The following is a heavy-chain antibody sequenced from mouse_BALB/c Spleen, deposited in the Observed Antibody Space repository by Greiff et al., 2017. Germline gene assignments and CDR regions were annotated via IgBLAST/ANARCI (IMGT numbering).Heavy chain of an antibody. CDR3: TREGYYGSRPFAY. D-gene: IGHD1-1*01. V-gene: IGHV1S81*02. J-gene: IGHJ3*01. CDR1: GYTFTSYY. CDR2: INPSNGGT. Sequence: QVQLQQPGAELVKPGASVKLSCKASGYTFTSYYMYWVKQRPGQGLEWIGGINPSNGGTNFNEKFKSKATLTVDKSSSTAYMQLSSLTSEDSAVYYCTREGYYGSRPFAYWGQGTLVTVSA.